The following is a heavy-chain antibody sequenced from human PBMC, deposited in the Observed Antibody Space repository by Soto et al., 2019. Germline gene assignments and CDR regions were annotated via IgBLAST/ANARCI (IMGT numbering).Heavy chain of an antibody. Sequence: PSETLSLTCTVSGGSISSYYWSWIRQPPGKGLEWIGYIYYSGSTNYNPSLKSRVTISVDTSKNQFSLKLSSVTAADTAVYYCARDPYCSGGSCYLHAFDIWGQGTMVTVSS. CDR1: GGSISSYY. CDR2: IYYSGST. CDR3: ARDPYCSGGSCYLHAFDI. V-gene: IGHV4-59*12. D-gene: IGHD2-15*01. J-gene: IGHJ3*02.